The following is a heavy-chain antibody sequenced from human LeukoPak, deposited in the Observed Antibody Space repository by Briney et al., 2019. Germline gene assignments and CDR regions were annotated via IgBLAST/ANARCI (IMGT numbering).Heavy chain of an antibody. D-gene: IGHD3/OR15-3a*01. CDR3: ARRTGYYDGFDY. V-gene: IGHV4-59*01. CDR1: GGSISSYY. Sequence: PSETLSLTCTVSGGSISSYYWSWIRQPPAKGLEWIGYIYYSGSTNYNPSLKSRVTISEDTSKNQFSLKWSSVTAAGTAVYYCARRTGYYDGFDYWGQGTLVTVSS. CDR2: IYYSGST. J-gene: IGHJ4*02.